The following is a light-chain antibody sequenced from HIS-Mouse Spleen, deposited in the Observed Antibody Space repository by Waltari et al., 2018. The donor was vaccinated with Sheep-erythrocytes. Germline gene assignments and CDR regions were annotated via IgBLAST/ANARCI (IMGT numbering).Light chain of an antibody. Sequence: SYELTQPPSVSVSPGQTASITCSGDKLGDKYACWYQQKPGQSPVLVIYQDSKRPSGNPERLSGSNSGNTATLTISGTQAMDEADYYCQAWDSSTAWNVVFGGGTKLTVL. CDR3: QAWDSSTAWNVV. J-gene: IGLJ2*01. CDR1: KLGDKY. CDR2: QDS. V-gene: IGLV3-1*01.